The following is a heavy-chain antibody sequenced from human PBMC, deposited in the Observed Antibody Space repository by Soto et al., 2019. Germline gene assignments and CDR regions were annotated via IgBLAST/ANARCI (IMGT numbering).Heavy chain of an antibody. J-gene: IGHJ4*02. CDR1: GSSISNYY. V-gene: IGHV4-59*08. Sequence: SETLSLTCTVSGSSISNYYWSWIRQPPGKGLEWIGYIYYSGSTYYNPSLKSRVTISVDTSKNQFSLKLSSVTAADTAVYYCARATRIVGATTCNYFDYWGQGTLVTVSS. CDR2: IYYSGST. D-gene: IGHD1-26*01. CDR3: ARATRIVGATTCNYFDY.